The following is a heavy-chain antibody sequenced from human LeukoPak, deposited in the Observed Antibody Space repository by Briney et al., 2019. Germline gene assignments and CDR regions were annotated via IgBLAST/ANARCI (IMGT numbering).Heavy chain of an antibody. CDR1: GFTFSSYA. CDR3: AKTGAGGWSNWFDP. Sequence: PGGSLRLSCAASGFTFSSYAMSSVRQAPGKGLEWVSAISGSGGSTYYANSVKGRFTISRDNSKNTLYLQMNGLRAEDTAIYYCAKTGAGGWSNWFDPWGQGTLVTVSS. V-gene: IGHV3-23*01. J-gene: IGHJ5*02. CDR2: ISGSGGST. D-gene: IGHD6-19*01.